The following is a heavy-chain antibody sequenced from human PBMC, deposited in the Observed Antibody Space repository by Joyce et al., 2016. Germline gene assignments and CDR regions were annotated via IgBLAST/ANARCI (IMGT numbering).Heavy chain of an antibody. CDR2: ISSSGGTT. V-gene: IGHV3-23*01. Sequence: EVQLLESGGGLVQPGGSLRLSCAASGFTFILYAMSWVRQAPGKGLQGVSAISSSGGTTYYADSVQGRFTISRDNSKNTLFLHMNVLRAEDTAVYYCAKDDNYYDSSGRLDYWGQGTLVTVSS. D-gene: IGHD3-22*01. J-gene: IGHJ4*02. CDR3: AKDDNYYDSSGRLDY. CDR1: GFTFILYA.